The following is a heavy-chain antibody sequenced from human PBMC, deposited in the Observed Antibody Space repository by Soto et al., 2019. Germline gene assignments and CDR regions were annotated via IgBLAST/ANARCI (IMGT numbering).Heavy chain of an antibody. J-gene: IGHJ6*02. D-gene: IGHD2-15*01. CDR2: INHSGST. CDR3: APLSVSLSGPYGIHV. Sequence: SATLSLTCAVYGGSFSGYYWSWIRQPPGKGLEWIGEINHSGSTNYNPSLKSRVTISVDTSKNQFSVRLNSVTASDTAVYYCAPLSVSLSGPYGIHVWGQGTTVTVSS. V-gene: IGHV4-34*01. CDR1: GGSFSGYY.